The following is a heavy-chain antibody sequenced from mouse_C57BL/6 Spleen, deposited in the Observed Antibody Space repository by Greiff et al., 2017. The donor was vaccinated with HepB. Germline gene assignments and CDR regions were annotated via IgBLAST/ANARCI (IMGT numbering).Heavy chain of an antibody. CDR3: ARGAYFDY. Sequence: QVQLQQPGAELVKPGASVKLSCKASGYTFTSYWMQWVKQRPGQGLEWIGEIDPSDSYTNYNQKFKGKATVTVDTSSSTAYMQLSSLTSEDSAVYYCARGAYFDYWGQGTTLTVSS. CDR1: GYTFTSYW. D-gene: IGHD3-1*01. V-gene: IGHV1-50*01. CDR2: IDPSDSYT. J-gene: IGHJ2*01.